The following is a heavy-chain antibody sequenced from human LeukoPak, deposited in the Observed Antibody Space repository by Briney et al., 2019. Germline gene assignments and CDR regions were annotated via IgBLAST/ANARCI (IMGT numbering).Heavy chain of an antibody. V-gene: IGHV4-31*03. Sequence: PSETLSLTCTVSGGSISSGGYYWSWIRQHPGKGLEWIGYIYYSGSTYYNPSLKSRVTISVDTSKNQFSLKLSSVTAADTAVYYCARDGKVLQHSYYYYYMDVWGKGTTVTVSS. CDR3: ARDGKVLQHSYYYYYMDV. D-gene: IGHD4/OR15-4a*01. CDR2: IYYSGST. CDR1: GGSISSGGYY. J-gene: IGHJ6*03.